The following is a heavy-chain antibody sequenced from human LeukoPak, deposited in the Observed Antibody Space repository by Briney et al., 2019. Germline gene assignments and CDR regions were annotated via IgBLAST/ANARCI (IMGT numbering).Heavy chain of an antibody. CDR3: ARRKDSSRWNGRDNWFDP. CDR1: GDSIRNYY. V-gene: IGHV4-59*08. CDR2: IDYSGRT. J-gene: IGHJ5*02. Sequence: SETLSLTCTVSGDSIRNYYWNWIRQPPGKGLEWIGYIDYSGRTLCNPSLESRVTISRDTSKTQFSLKLSSVTAADTAVYYCARRKDSSRWNGRDNWFDPWGQGTLVTVSS. D-gene: IGHD3-22*01.